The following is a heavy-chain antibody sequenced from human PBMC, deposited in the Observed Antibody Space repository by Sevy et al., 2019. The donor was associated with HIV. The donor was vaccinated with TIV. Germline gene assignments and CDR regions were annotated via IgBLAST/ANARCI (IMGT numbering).Heavy chain of an antibody. Sequence: SQTLSLTCTVSGGSISSYYWSWIRQPPGKGLEWIGYIYYSGSTNYNPSLKSRVTISVDTPKNQFSLKLSSVTAADTAVYYCARGEGGYYDSSGYRYWYFDLWGRGTLVTVSS. D-gene: IGHD3-22*01. CDR2: IYYSGST. CDR3: ARGEGGYYDSSGYRYWYFDL. V-gene: IGHV4-59*01. J-gene: IGHJ2*01. CDR1: GGSISSYY.